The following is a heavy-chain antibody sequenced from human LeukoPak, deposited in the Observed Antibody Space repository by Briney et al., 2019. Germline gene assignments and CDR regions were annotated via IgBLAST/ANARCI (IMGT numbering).Heavy chain of an antibody. D-gene: IGHD1-14*01. CDR3: ARVGNLYDYYYMDV. V-gene: IGHV3-7*01. CDR1: GFTFSSYS. J-gene: IGHJ6*03. CDR2: IKQDGSEK. Sequence: GGSLRLSCAASGFTFSSYSMNWVRQAPGKGLEWVANIKQDGSEKYYVDSVKGRFTISRDNAKNSLYLQMNSLRAEDTAVYYCARVGNLYDYYYMDVWGKGTTVTVSS.